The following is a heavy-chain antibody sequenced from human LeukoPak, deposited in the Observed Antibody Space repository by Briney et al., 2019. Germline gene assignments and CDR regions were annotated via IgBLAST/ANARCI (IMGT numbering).Heavy chain of an antibody. CDR1: GGTFSSYA. Sequence: GVSVKVSCKASGGTFSSYAISWVRQAPGQGLEWMGGIIPIFGTANYAQKFQGRVTIAADESTSTAYMELSSLRSEDTAVYYCASTTYYYDSSGYPPGGYWGQGTLVTVSS. J-gene: IGHJ4*02. CDR2: IIPIFGTA. V-gene: IGHV1-69*13. D-gene: IGHD3-22*01. CDR3: ASTTYYYDSSGYPPGGY.